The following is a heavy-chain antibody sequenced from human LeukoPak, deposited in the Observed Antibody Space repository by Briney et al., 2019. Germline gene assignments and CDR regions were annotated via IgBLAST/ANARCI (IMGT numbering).Heavy chain of an antibody. V-gene: IGHV3-30*02. J-gene: IGHJ4*02. CDR2: IRSDGSIE. D-gene: IGHD1-14*01. CDR3: AKDQPEAYFDY. Sequence: GGSLRLSCAAPGFSFSSYGMHWVRQAPGKGLEWVAFIRSDGSIEYYADSVKGRFTISRDNAKNTLYLQMNSLRAEDAALYYCAKDQPEAYFDYWGQGTLVTVSS. CDR1: GFSFSSYG.